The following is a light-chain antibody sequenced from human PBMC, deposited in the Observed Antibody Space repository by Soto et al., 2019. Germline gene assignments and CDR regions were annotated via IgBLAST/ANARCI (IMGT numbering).Light chain of an antibody. CDR2: WAS. CDR3: QQHYTTPYT. CDR1: QSVLYSANNKDY. J-gene: IGKJ1*01. V-gene: IGKV4-1*01. Sequence: DVVMAQSPDSLAVSLGERATINCKSSQSVLYSANNKDYLVWFQQKPGQPPKLLISWASTRKSGVPDRFSGSGPGSNFTLTISSLQAEDVAVYYCQQHYTTPYTFGQGTKVEIK.